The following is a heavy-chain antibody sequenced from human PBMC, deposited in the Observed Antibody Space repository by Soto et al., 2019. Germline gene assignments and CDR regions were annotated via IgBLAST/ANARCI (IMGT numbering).Heavy chain of an antibody. CDR1: GGTFSSYA. CDR2: IIPIFGTA. Sequence: QVQLVQSGAEVKKPGSSVKVSCKASGGTFSSYAISWVRQAPGQGLEWMGGIIPIFGTANYAQKFQGRVTITSDESTTPAYMKLSRLRSEETAGCYGAGWSAGSGRLYPGGFGGPGPLVTVSS. CDR3: AGWSAGSGRLYPGGF. V-gene: IGHV1-69*05. J-gene: IGHJ4*02. D-gene: IGHD3-10*01.